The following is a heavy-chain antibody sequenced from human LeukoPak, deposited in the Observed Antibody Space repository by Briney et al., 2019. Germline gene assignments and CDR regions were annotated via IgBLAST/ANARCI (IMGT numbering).Heavy chain of an antibody. CDR3: ARDGGRGVYYMDV. Sequence: ASVKVSCKASGYTFTGYYMHWVRQAPGQGLEWMGWINPNSGGTDYAQKFQGRVTMTRDTSISTAYMELSRLRSDDTAVYYCARDGGRGVYYMDVWGKRTTVTDSS. D-gene: IGHD1-26*01. CDR1: GYTFTGYY. V-gene: IGHV1-2*02. CDR2: INPNSGGT. J-gene: IGHJ6*03.